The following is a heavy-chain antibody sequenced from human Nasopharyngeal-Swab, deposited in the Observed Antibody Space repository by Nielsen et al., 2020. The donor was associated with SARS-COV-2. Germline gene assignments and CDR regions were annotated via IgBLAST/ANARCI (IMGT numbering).Heavy chain of an antibody. CDR3: ARRVYDSSGYPYYYYYYMDV. J-gene: IGHJ6*03. V-gene: IGHV5-51*01. Sequence: GESLKISCKGSGYSFTSYWIGWVRQMPGKGLEWMGIIYPGDSDTRYSPSFQGQVTISADKSISTAYLQWSSLKASDTAMYYYARRVYDSSGYPYYYYYYMDVWGKGTTVTISS. CDR2: IYPGDSDT. D-gene: IGHD3-22*01. CDR1: GYSFTSYW.